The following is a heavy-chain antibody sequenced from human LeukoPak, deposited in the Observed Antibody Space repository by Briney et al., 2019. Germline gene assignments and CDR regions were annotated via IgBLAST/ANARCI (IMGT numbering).Heavy chain of an antibody. V-gene: IGHV7-4-1*02. D-gene: IGHD2-2*01. CDR2: INTNTGNP. Sequence: GASVKVSCKASGYTFTSYAMNWVRQAPGQGLEWMGWINTNTGNPTYAQGFTGRFVFSLDTSVSTAYLQISSLKAEDTAVYYCARDKSQLGYCSSTSCYAYYYYGMDVWGQGTTVTVSS. CDR3: ARDKSQLGYCSSTSCYAYYYYGMDV. J-gene: IGHJ6*02. CDR1: GYTFTSYA.